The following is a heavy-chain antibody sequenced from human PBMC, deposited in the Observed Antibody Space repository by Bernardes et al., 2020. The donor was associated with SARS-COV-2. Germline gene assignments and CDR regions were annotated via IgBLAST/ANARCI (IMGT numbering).Heavy chain of an antibody. CDR3: ARGDFYYMDV. CDR1: NGSMTSYY. Sequence: SETLSLTCTVSNGSMTSYYWNWVRQAPGKGLEWLGHIYTTGSTTYNPSLQRRLTMSIDTSTNHVFLSLKSVTAAVTAVYYCARGDFYYMDVWDQGTTVTVSS. V-gene: IGHV4-4*09. J-gene: IGHJ6*03. CDR2: IYTTGST.